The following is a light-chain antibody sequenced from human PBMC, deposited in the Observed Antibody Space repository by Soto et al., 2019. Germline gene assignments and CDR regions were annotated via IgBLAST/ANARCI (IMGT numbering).Light chain of an antibody. V-gene: IGKV1-5*03. J-gene: IGKJ2*01. CDR1: QSINTW. CDR2: KAS. Sequence: DIQMTQSPSTLSASVGDRVTITCRASQSINTWLAWYQQKAGKAPKPLIYKASDLQSGVPARFSGSGLGTEFSLSISRVEPEDFAVYYCQQYGRSPVTFGQGTKLEI. CDR3: QQYGRSPVT.